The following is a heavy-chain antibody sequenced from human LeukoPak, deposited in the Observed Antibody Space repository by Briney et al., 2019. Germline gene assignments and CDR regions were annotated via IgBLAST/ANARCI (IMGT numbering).Heavy chain of an antibody. CDR2: VNPNNGGT. D-gene: IGHD3-16*01. CDR1: GDTFSGYY. Sequence: ASVKVSCKASGDTFSGYYIHWVRQTPGQRPEWMGWVNPNNGGTNYPQKFQGRITMTRDTSMTTVYMELNSLTSDDTAVYYRARVYGSMTTQMSYYYYMDVWGKGTTVTISS. J-gene: IGHJ6*03. CDR3: ARVYGSMTTQMSYYYYMDV. V-gene: IGHV1-2*02.